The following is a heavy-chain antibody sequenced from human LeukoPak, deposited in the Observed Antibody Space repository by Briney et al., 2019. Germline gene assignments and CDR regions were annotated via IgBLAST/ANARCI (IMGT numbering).Heavy chain of an antibody. D-gene: IGHD3-10*01. J-gene: IGHJ4*02. CDR3: ARLRYGSGSYYLDY. V-gene: IGHV4-39*07. CDR1: SGSISSSNYY. CDR2: VYYSGST. Sequence: SETLSLTCTVSSGSISSSNYYWGWIRQPPGKGLEWIGSVYYSGSTYYNPSLKSRVTMSVDTSKNQFSLKLSSVTAADTAVYYCARLRYGSGSYYLDYWGPGTLVTVSS.